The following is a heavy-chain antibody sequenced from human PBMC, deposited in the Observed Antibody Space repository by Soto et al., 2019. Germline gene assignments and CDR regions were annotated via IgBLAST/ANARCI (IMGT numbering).Heavy chain of an antibody. CDR2: INHSGST. CDR3: ARVLGDGHNSWWFDP. Sequence: LPETLSLTCAFYGGSFSGYYWSWIRQPPGKGLEWIGEINHSGSTNYNPSLKSRVTISVDTSKNQFSLKLGSVTAADTAVYYCARVLGDGHNSWWFDPWGQGTLVTVSS. J-gene: IGHJ5*02. CDR1: GGSFSGYY. V-gene: IGHV4-34*01. D-gene: IGHD3-16*01.